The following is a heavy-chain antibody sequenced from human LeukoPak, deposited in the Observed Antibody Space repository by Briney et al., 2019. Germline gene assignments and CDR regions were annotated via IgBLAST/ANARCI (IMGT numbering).Heavy chain of an antibody. Sequence: SETLTLTCSVSGGSTRSSSYYWAWIRQPPGKGLERIGSIYFTGSTFYNPSLNSRVTISVDTSKNLFSLKLSSVTAADTAVYYCARGFWGDFWSGWEFDPWGQGTLVTVSS. CDR3: ARGFWGDFWSGWEFDP. J-gene: IGHJ5*02. V-gene: IGHV4-39*02. D-gene: IGHD3-3*01. CDR1: GGSTRSSSYY. CDR2: IYFTGST.